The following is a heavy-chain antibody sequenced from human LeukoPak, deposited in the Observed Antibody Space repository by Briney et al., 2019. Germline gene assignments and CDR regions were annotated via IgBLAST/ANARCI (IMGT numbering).Heavy chain of an antibody. CDR1: GFTFSSYE. CDR2: ISSSGSTI. D-gene: IGHD2-15*01. V-gene: IGHV3-48*03. Sequence: GGSLRLSCAASGFTFSSYEMNWVRQAPGKGLEWVSYISSSGSTIYYADSVKGRFSISRDNAKNSLYLQMNSLRAEDTAVYYCAREGFAAASDIWGQGTMVTVSS. CDR3: AREGFAAASDI. J-gene: IGHJ3*02.